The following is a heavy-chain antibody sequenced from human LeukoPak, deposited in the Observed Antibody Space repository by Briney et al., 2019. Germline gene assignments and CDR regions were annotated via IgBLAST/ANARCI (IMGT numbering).Heavy chain of an antibody. CDR1: GFTFSSYS. D-gene: IGHD1-26*01. CDR3: AKDREGYFDY. Sequence: GGSLRLSCAASGFTFSSYSMNWVRQAPGKGLEWVSYISSSSSTIYYADSVKGRFTISRDNSKNTLYLQMNSLRAEDTAVYYCAKDREGYFDYWGQGTLVTVSS. J-gene: IGHJ4*02. V-gene: IGHV3-48*01. CDR2: ISSSSSTI.